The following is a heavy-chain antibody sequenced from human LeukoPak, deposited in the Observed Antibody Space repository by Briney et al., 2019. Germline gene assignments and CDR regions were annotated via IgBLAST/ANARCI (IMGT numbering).Heavy chain of an antibody. Sequence: ASVKVSCKASGGTFSSYAISWVRQAPGQGLEWMGRIIPIFGTANYGQKFQGRVTITTDESTSTAYMELSSLRSEDTAVYYCAPAPITMVRGVITSDAFDIWGQGTMVTVSS. J-gene: IGHJ3*02. D-gene: IGHD3-10*01. CDR3: APAPITMVRGVITSDAFDI. CDR2: IIPIFGTA. CDR1: GGTFSSYA. V-gene: IGHV1-69*05.